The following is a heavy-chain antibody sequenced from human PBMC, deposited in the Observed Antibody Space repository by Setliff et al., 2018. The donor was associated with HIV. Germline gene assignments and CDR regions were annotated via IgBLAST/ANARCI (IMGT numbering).Heavy chain of an antibody. V-gene: IGHV3-30*15. Sequence: PGGSLRLSCVASGFTFSTFAMHWVRQAPGKGLEWVSVIPYDGSKKQYADSVKGRFTVSRDNSKNTLYLQMSSLRAEDTAVYYCARDRAYSSAKGYLDYWGQGTLVTVPQ. CDR2: IPYDGSKK. CDR1: GFTFSTFA. CDR3: ARDRAYSSAKGYLDY. D-gene: IGHD6-19*01. J-gene: IGHJ4*02.